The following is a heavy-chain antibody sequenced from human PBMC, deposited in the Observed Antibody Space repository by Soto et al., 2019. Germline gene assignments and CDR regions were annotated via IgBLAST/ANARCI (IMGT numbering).Heavy chain of an antibody. CDR3: AREKRANGYFEY. CDR1: GFTFSAYW. CDR2: IKQAGSEK. D-gene: IGHD6-25*01. J-gene: IGHJ4*02. Sequence: GGSLRLSCAASGFTFSAYWMSWVRQAPGKGLEWVANIKQAGSEKYYVDSVNGRFIISRDDAKNSLFLQVNSLRVEDTAVYYCAREKRANGYFEYRGQGTLVTVSS. V-gene: IGHV3-7*01.